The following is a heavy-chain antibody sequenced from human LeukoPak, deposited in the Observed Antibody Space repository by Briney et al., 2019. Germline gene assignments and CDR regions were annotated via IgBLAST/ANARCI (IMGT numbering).Heavy chain of an antibody. Sequence: GGSLRRSCTVSGITLSNYGMSWVRQAPGKGLEWVAGISDSGGRTKYADSVKGRFTVSRDSPKNTLYLQMNRLRAEDTALYFYAKRGVVIRVILVGFHKEAYYFDSWGQGALVTVSS. J-gene: IGHJ4*02. CDR2: ISDSGGRT. D-gene: IGHD3-22*01. CDR3: AKRGVVIRVILVGFHKEAYYFDS. V-gene: IGHV3-23*01. CDR1: GITLSNYG.